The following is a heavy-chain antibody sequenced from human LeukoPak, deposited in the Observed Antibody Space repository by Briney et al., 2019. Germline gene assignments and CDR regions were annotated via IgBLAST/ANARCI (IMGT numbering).Heavy chain of an antibody. Sequence: PGGSLRLSCAASGFTFSDYYMSWIRQAPGKGLEWVSYISNSGSTIYYADSVKGRFTISRDNAKNSLSLQMNSLSAEDTAVYYCAREKLNRYLDLWGRGTLVTVSP. CDR1: GFTFSDYY. CDR3: AREKLNRYLDL. J-gene: IGHJ2*01. CDR2: ISNSGSTI. D-gene: IGHD1-1*01. V-gene: IGHV3-11*01.